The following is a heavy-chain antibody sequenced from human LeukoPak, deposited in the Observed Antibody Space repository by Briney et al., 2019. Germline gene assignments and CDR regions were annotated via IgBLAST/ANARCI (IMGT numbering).Heavy chain of an antibody. D-gene: IGHD5-24*01. Sequence: PSETLSLTCTVSGGSISSYYWSWIRQPAGKGLEWIGRIYTSGSTNYNPSLKSRVTMSVDTSKNQFSLKRSSVTAADTAVYYCARGSRQMATKPVFDYWGQGTLVTVSS. J-gene: IGHJ4*02. CDR3: ARGSRQMATKPVFDY. CDR2: IYTSGST. V-gene: IGHV4-4*07. CDR1: GGSISSYY.